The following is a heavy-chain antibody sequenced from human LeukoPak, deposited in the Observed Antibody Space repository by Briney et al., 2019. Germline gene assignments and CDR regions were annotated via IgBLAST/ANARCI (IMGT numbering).Heavy chain of an antibody. V-gene: IGHV3-7*01. Sequence: GGSLRLSCAASGFTFSSYWMSWVRQAPGKGLEWVANIKQDGSEKYYVDSVKGRFTISRDNAKNSLYLQMNSLRAEDTAVYYCARDRIYCGGNSPLPLTTFDYWGQGTLVTVSS. J-gene: IGHJ4*02. CDR2: IKQDGSEK. CDR1: GFTFSSYW. CDR3: ARDRIYCGGNSPLPLTTFDY. D-gene: IGHD4-23*01.